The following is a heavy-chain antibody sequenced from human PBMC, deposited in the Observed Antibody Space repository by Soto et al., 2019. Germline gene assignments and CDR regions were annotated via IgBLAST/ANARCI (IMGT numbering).Heavy chain of an antibody. CDR2: ISSSSSHT. V-gene: IGHV3-11*03. D-gene: IGHD2-2*01. CDR1: GFTFTDYY. Sequence: GGSLRLSCAASGFTFTDYYMSWIRQAPGKGLEWVSYISSSSSHTNYADSVRGRFTISRDNAKNSVYLQMNSLRAEDTAVYYCVKMPESWGQGTLVTVSS. CDR3: VKMPES. J-gene: IGHJ5*02.